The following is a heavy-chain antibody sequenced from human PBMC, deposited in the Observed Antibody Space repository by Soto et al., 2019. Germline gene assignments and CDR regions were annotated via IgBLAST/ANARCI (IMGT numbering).Heavy chain of an antibody. V-gene: IGHV3-30-3*01. Sequence: PXVSLRLSCAASGFTFNFYALHWVRQAPGKGLEWVAVISFDGTKKYYSDSVKGRFTISRDNLKNTLYLQMNKLRVEDAALYFCAREDDYGYRYINYGLDVWGQGTTVTVSS. J-gene: IGHJ6*02. CDR2: ISFDGTKK. D-gene: IGHD4-17*01. CDR3: AREDDYGYRYINYGLDV. CDR1: GFTFNFYA.